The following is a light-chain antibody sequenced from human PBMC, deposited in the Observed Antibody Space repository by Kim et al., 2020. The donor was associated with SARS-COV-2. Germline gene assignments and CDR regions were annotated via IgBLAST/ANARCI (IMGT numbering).Light chain of an antibody. CDR3: QQRKNWPLT. J-gene: IGKJ4*01. V-gene: IGKV3-11*01. CDR1: QSVSTY. Sequence: ETVLTQSPATLSLSPGERATLSCRASQSVSTYLAWYQQYPGQAPRLLIYDASNRATGIPARFSGSGSGTDFTLTISSLEPEDFAVYYCQQRKNWPLTFGGGTKVDIK. CDR2: DAS.